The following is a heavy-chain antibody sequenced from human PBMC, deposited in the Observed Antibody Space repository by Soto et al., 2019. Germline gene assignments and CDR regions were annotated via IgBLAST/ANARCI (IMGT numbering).Heavy chain of an antibody. J-gene: IGHJ5*02. CDR2: IFSSGST. V-gene: IGHV4-4*07. D-gene: IGHD2-21*02. Sequence: LSLTCTVSGGSITDYSWVWIRQPAVKGLELIGRIFSSGSTNYNPSLKGRITMSLDTSKNQFSLKLNSATATDTAVYFCARDQGVVVTADNWFDPWGQGILVTVSS. CDR3: ARDQGVVVTADNWFDP. CDR1: GGSITDYS.